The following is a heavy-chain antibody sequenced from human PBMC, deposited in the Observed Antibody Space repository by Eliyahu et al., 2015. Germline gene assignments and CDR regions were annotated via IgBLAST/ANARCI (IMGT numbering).Heavy chain of an antibody. D-gene: IGHD3-9*01. V-gene: IGHV3-21*01. CDR3: ARAFGYYDILTGYYNSQYFDY. CDR1: GFPFSSYS. Sequence: EVQLVESGGGLVKPGGSLXLSCAASGFPFSSYSMXWXRQAPGKGLEXVSSISSSSSYXYYADSVKGRFTISRDNAKNSLYLQMNSLRAEDTAVYYCARAFGYYDILTGYYNSQYFDYWGQGTLVTVSS. CDR2: ISSSSSYX. J-gene: IGHJ4*02.